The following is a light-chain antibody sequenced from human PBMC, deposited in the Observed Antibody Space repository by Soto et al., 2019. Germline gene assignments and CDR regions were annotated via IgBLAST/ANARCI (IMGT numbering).Light chain of an antibody. V-gene: IGKV3-20*01. J-gene: IGKJ2*01. CDR2: GAS. CDR3: QQYGSSPHT. Sequence: EIVVTQSPGTLSLSPGERATLSCRASQSVSSSYLAWYQHKPGQAPRLLIYGASSRATGIPDRFSGSGSGTAFTLTISRLEPEDFAVYYCQQYGSSPHTFGQGTKLEIK. CDR1: QSVSSSY.